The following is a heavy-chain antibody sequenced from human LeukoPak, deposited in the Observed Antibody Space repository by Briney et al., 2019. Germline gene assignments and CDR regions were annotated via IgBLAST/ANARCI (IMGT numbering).Heavy chain of an antibody. Sequence: LAGGSLRLSCAASGFTFSSYFMNWVRQAPGKGLEWVSSISESGDATNYADSVRGRLTISRDNSKNALYLQINSLRAEDTATYYCAKRSERRAFDIWGQGTMVTVSS. D-gene: IGHD3-10*01. J-gene: IGHJ3*02. V-gene: IGHV3-23*01. CDR1: GFTFSSYF. CDR2: ISESGDAT. CDR3: AKRSERRAFDI.